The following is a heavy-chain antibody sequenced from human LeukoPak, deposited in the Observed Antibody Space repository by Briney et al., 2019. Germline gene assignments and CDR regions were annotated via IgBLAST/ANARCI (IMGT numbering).Heavy chain of an antibody. D-gene: IGHD2-15*01. CDR1: GGSISSSSYY. CDR2: IYYSGST. V-gene: IGHV4-39*07. Sequence: PSETLSLTCTVSGGSISSSSYYWGWIRQPPGKGLEWIGNIYYSGSTYYNPSLKSRVTISIDTSKNQFSLKLSSVTAADTAVYYCARRGRYCSGGSCRLYYYYYYYMDVWGKGTTVTISS. CDR3: ARRGRYCSGGSCRLYYYYYYYMDV. J-gene: IGHJ6*03.